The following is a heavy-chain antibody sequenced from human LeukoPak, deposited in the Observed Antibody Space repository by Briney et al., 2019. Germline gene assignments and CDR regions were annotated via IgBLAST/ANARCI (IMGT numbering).Heavy chain of an antibody. J-gene: IGHJ6*03. CDR1: GFTFSSYA. CDR2: IVSSGGST. D-gene: IGHD1-26*01. V-gene: IGHV3-23*01. CDR3: AKRDGSGHHYYMDV. Sequence: GGSLRLSCAASGFTFSSYAMSWVRQAPGQGLEWVSSIVSSGGSTYYADSVKGRFTISRDNSRNTLYLQMHSPRAGDTAVYYCAKRDGSGHHYYMDVWGKGTTVTVSS.